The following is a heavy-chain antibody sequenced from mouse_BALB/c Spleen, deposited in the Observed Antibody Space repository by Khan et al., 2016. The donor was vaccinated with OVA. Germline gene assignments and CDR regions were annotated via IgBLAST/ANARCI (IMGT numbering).Heavy chain of an antibody. CDR3: ARDDYCLGDAMDF. Sequence: QVQLQQSGPELVKPGASVRISCKASGYTFTTYYIHWVKQRPGQGLEWIGWIYPGSFNTKYSEKFKGKATLTADKSSSTAYMQLSSLTSEDSAVSFSARDDYCLGDAMDFWGQGTSVTVSS. V-gene: IGHV1S56*01. J-gene: IGHJ4*01. CDR2: IYPGSFNT. D-gene: IGHD2-4*01. CDR1: GYTFTTYY.